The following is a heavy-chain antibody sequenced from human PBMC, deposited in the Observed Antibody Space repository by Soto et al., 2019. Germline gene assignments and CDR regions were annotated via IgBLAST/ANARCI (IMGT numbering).Heavy chain of an antibody. CDR2: VSRNGINT. Sequence: EEQLVQSGGGLVQPGGSLRLSCAASGFSFSSYDLFWVRQAPGKGLEYVSAVSRNGINTYYANSVKGRFTISRDNSKNIMYLQMGTLRAEDIAVYYFAITYYDFDVWGKGTTVIVSS. J-gene: IGHJ6*04. CDR1: GFSFSSYD. CDR3: AITYYDFDV. D-gene: IGHD3-3*01. V-gene: IGHV3-64*01.